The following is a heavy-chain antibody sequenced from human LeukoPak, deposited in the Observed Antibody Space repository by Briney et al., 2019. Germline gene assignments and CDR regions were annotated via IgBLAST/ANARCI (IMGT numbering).Heavy chain of an antibody. CDR1: GGSFSGYY. Sequence: PSETLSLTCAVYGGSFSGYYWSWIRQPPGKGLEWIGEINHSGSTNYNPSLKSRVTISVDTSKNQFSLKLSSVTAADTAVYYCARLRRFEYSSLPGDYWGQGTLVTVSS. D-gene: IGHD6-6*01. CDR2: INHSGST. CDR3: ARLRRFEYSSLPGDY. J-gene: IGHJ4*02. V-gene: IGHV4-34*01.